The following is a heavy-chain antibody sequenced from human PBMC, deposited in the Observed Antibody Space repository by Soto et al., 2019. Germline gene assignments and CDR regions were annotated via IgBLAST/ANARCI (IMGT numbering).Heavy chain of an antibody. D-gene: IGHD2-2*01. V-gene: IGHV3-23*01. CDR3: AKDRQGDCSSTSCPPYYFDY. Sequence: VQLLESGGGLVQPGGSLRLSCAASGFTFSSYAMSWVRQAPGKGLEWVSAISGSGGSTYYADSVKGRFTISRDNSKNTLYLQMNSLRAEDTAVYYCAKDRQGDCSSTSCPPYYFDYWGQGTLVTVSS. CDR1: GFTFSSYA. CDR2: ISGSGGST. J-gene: IGHJ4*02.